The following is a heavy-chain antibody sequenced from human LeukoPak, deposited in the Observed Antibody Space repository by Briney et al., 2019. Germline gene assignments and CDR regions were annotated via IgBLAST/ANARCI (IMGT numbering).Heavy chain of an antibody. CDR3: ARDRGSGWCYFDY. CDR1: GFTFSTYW. Sequence: PGGSLTLFCAASGFTFSTYWMHWVRQVPGKGLVWVSRIHSDGSSTNYADSVRGLFNISRDNAKNTVYLQMNSLRVEDTAVYYCARDRGSGWCYFDYWGQGTLVTVSS. V-gene: IGHV3-74*01. J-gene: IGHJ4*02. CDR2: IHSDGSST. D-gene: IGHD6-19*01.